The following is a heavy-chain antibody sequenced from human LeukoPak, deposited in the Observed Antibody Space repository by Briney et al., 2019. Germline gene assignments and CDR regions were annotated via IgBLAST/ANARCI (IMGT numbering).Heavy chain of an antibody. Sequence: GGSLRLSCAASGFTFSSYSMNWVRQAPGKGLEWVSSISSSSSYIYYADSVKGRFTISRDNSKNTLYLQMNSLRAEDTAVYCCAKEGYGSRVATGWGQGTLVTVSS. CDR1: GFTFSSYS. V-gene: IGHV3-21*04. CDR3: AKEGYGSRVATG. CDR2: ISSSSSYI. D-gene: IGHD3-10*01. J-gene: IGHJ4*02.